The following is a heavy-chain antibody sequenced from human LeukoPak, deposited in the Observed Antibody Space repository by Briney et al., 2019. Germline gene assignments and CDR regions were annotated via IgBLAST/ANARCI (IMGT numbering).Heavy chain of an antibody. Sequence: GGSLRLSCAASGFTFSNYWMSWVRQAPGKGLEWVANIKEDGSEKHYVGSVKGRFTISRDNAKNPLYLQMNSLRVDDAAVYYCARSTGVGGWFHWGQGTLVTVSS. CDR3: ARSTGVGGWFH. CDR1: GFTFSNYW. J-gene: IGHJ4*02. CDR2: IKEDGSEK. V-gene: IGHV3-7*01. D-gene: IGHD6-19*01.